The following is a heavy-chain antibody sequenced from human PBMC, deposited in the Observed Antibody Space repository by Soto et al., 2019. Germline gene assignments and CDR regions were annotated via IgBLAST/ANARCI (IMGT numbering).Heavy chain of an antibody. J-gene: IGHJ4*02. D-gene: IGHD3-22*01. CDR1: GFTFSSYG. CDR3: NTYYYDSSGQYPYDY. Sequence: PGGSLRLSCAASGFTFSSYGMHWVRQAPGKGLEWVAVISYDGSNKYYADSVKGRFTISRDNSKNTLYLQMNSLRAEDTAVYYCNTYYYDSSGQYPYDYWGQGTLVTVSS. V-gene: IGHV3-30*03. CDR2: ISYDGSNK.